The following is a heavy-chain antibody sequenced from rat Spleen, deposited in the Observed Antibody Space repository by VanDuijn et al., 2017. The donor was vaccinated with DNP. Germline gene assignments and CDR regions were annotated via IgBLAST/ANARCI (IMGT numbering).Heavy chain of an antibody. Sequence: QVQLQQSGAELAKPGSSVKISCKASGYTFTSYYISWIKQTTGQGLEYIGYVNTGTENTDYNEKFKGKATLTVDKSSSTAFMQLSSLTHDDAAVFYGARDGIYVSHGLDYWGQGVLVTVSS. CDR3: ARDGIYVSHGLDY. CDR2: VNTGTENT. J-gene: IGHJ2*01. V-gene: IGHV1-43*01. D-gene: IGHD1-6*01. CDR1: GYTFTSYY.